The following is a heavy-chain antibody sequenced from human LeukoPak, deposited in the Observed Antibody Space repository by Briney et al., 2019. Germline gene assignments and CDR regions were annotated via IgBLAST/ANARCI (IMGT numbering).Heavy chain of an antibody. V-gene: IGHV3-53*01. Sequence: PGGSLRLSCAASGFTVSSNYMSWVRQAPGKGLEWVSVIYSGGSTYYADSVKGRFTISRDNSKNTLYLQMNSLGAEDTAVYYCARDHITMVRGVSVNYYYYGMDVWGQGTTVTVSS. CDR3: ARDHITMVRGVSVNYYYYGMDV. D-gene: IGHD3-10*01. J-gene: IGHJ6*02. CDR2: IYSGGST. CDR1: GFTVSSNY.